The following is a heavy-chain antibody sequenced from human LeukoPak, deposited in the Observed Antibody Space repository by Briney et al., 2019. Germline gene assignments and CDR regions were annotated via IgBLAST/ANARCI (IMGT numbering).Heavy chain of an antibody. Sequence: GESLKISCKGSGYSFTSYWIGWVRQMPGKGLEWMGIIYPGDSDTRYSPSFQGQVTISADKSISTAYLQWSGLKASDTAMYYCARLAGTTSDAFDIWGQGTMVTVSS. J-gene: IGHJ3*02. CDR1: GYSFTSYW. V-gene: IGHV5-51*01. D-gene: IGHD1-1*01. CDR2: IYPGDSDT. CDR3: ARLAGTTSDAFDI.